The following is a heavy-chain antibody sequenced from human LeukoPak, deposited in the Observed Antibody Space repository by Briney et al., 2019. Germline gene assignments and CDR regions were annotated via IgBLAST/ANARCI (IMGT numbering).Heavy chain of an antibody. V-gene: IGHV3-23*01. Sequence: GGSLRLSCAASGVSFINYGMSWVRQAPGKGLEWVSAVSGSGATYCADSVKGRFTISRDNSKNMVYLQMNSLRAEDTAIYFCTKGGQDCSPTTCYYDWGQGTLVTVSS. J-gene: IGHJ4*02. CDR3: TKGGQDCSPTTCYYD. D-gene: IGHD2-2*01. CDR1: GVSFINYG. CDR2: VSGSGAT.